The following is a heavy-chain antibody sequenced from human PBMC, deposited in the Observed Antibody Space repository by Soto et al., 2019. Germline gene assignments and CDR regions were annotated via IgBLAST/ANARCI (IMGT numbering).Heavy chain of an antibody. D-gene: IGHD6-19*01. CDR3: AKDSSGNYGVFDY. CDR2: ISDSGAGT. CDR1: GFAFSSYA. V-gene: IGHV3-23*01. J-gene: IGHJ4*02. Sequence: EVHLLESGGGLVQPGGSLRLSCAASGFAFSSYAMSWVRQAPGQGLDWVSAISDSGAGTYYADSVKGPFTNSRDNSKNTLYLQMNSLRAEDTDIYYCAKDSSGNYGVFDYWGQGTLVTVSS.